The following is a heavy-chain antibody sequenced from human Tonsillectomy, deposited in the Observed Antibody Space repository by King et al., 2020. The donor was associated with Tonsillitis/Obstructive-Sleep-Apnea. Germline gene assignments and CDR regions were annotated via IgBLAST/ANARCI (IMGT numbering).Heavy chain of an antibody. V-gene: IGHV4-31*03. CDR1: GGSISNGDYY. Sequence: QLQESGPGLVIPSQTLSLTCTVSGGSISNGDYYWGWIRQHPGKGLEWIGHIYYSGTTYYNPSLKSRLTISVDTSMNQFSLRLSSVTAADTAVYYCARNRGAMATLDYWGQGTLDTVSS. J-gene: IGHJ4*02. CDR3: ARNRGAMATLDY. D-gene: IGHD3-10*01. CDR2: IYYSGTT.